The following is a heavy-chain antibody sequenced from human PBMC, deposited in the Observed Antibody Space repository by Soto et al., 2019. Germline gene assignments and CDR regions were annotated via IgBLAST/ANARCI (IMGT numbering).Heavy chain of an antibody. D-gene: IGHD2-15*01. CDR1: GGTFSSYA. V-gene: IGHV1-69*13. J-gene: IGHJ6*02. CDR3: ARSRIVVVVAATRSYYYGMDV. CDR2: IIPIFGTA. Sequence: GASVKVSCKASGGTFSSYAISWVRQAPGQGLEWMGGIIPIFGTANYAQKFQGRVTITADESTSTAYMELSSLRSEDTAVYYCARSRIVVVVAATRSYYYGMDVWGQGTTVTVSS.